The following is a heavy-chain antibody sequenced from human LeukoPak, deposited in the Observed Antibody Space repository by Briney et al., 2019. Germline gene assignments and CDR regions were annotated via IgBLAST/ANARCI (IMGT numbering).Heavy chain of an antibody. Sequence: SETLSLTCTVSGGSISSADYYWNWIRQPPGKGLEWIGYFYYSGSTSYNPSLKSRVTISGDTSKNQFSLKLSSVTAADTAVYFCARCFGGHNAFDIWGQGTMVTVSS. CDR2: FYYSGST. CDR1: GGSISSADYY. J-gene: IGHJ3*02. D-gene: IGHD3-3*01. CDR3: ARCFGGHNAFDI. V-gene: IGHV4-30-4*08.